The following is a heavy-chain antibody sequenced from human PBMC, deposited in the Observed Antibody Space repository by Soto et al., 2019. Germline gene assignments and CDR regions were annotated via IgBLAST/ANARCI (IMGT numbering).Heavy chain of an antibody. J-gene: IGHJ5*02. V-gene: IGHV4-34*01. CDR2: INHSGST. CDR1: GGSFSGYY. Sequence: ETLSLTCAVYGGSFSGYYWSWIRQPPGKGLEWIGEINHSGSTNYNPSLKSRVTISVDTSKNQFSLKLSTVTAADTAVYYCARDRITYYYGSGTTNFNWFDPWGQGTLVTVSS. CDR3: ARDRITYYYGSGTTNFNWFDP. D-gene: IGHD3-10*01.